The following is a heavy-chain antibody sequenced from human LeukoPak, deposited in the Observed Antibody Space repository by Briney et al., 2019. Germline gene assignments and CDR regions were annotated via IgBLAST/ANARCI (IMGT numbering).Heavy chain of an antibody. V-gene: IGHV3-15*01. Sequence: GGSLRLSCAASGFTFSNAWMSWVRQAPGKGLEWVGRIKSKTDGGTTDYAAPAKGRFTISRDDSKNTLYLQMNSLKTEDTAVYCTPASNYYDSSGYPLEAFDIWGQGTMVTVSS. CDR2: IKSKTDGGTT. CDR3: TPASNYYDSSGYPLEAFDI. J-gene: IGHJ3*02. D-gene: IGHD3-22*01. CDR1: GFTFSNAW.